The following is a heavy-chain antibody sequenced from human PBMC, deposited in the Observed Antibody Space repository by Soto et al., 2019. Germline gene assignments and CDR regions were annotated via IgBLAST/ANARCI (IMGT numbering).Heavy chain of an antibody. Sequence: QVQLVQSGAEVKKPGSSVKVSCKASGGTFSSYAISWVRQAPGQGLEWMGGIIPIFGTANYAQKFQGRVTITADESTSTAYMELSSLRSEDTAVYYCALSDYYYDSSGYYHSYWYFDLWGRGTLVTVSS. CDR2: IIPIFGTA. D-gene: IGHD3-22*01. CDR1: GGTFSSYA. J-gene: IGHJ2*01. CDR3: ALSDYYYDSSGYYHSYWYFDL. V-gene: IGHV1-69*12.